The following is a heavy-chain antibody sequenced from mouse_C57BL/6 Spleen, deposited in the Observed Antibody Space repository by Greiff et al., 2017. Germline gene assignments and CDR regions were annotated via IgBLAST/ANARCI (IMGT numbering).Heavy chain of an antibody. D-gene: IGHD1-1*01. Sequence: EVKVVESGGGLVKPGGSLKLSCAASGFTFSDYGMHWVRQAPGKGLEWVAYISSGSSTIYYADTVKGRFTISRDNAKNTLFLQMTSLRSEDTAMYYCARGGLLYYFDYWGQGTTLTVSS. J-gene: IGHJ2*01. CDR3: ARGGLLYYFDY. V-gene: IGHV5-17*01. CDR1: GFTFSDYG. CDR2: ISSGSSTI.